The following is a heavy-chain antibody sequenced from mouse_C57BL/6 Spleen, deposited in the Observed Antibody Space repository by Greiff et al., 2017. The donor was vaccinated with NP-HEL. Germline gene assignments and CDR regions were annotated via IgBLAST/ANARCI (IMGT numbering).Heavy chain of an antibody. CDR1: GFSLTSYG. CDR2: IWGDGST. D-gene: IGHD1-1*01. V-gene: IGHV2-3*01. Sequence: VQLQQSGPGLVAPSQSLSITCTVSGFSLTSYGVSWVRQPPGKGLEWLGVIWGDGSTNYHSALISRLSISKDNSKSQVFLKLNSLQTDDTATYYCSKPDGFTTVVPNSMDYWGQGTSVTVSS. CDR3: SKPDGFTTVVPNSMDY. J-gene: IGHJ4*01.